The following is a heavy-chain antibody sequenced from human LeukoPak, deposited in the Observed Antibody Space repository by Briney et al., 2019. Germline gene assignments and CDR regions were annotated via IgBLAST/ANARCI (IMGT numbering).Heavy chain of an antibody. CDR1: GYSISSGYY. D-gene: IGHD6-19*01. CDR3: ARQGGIAVAGT. J-gene: IGHJ4*02. V-gene: IGHV4-38-2*01. CDR2: IYHSGST. Sequence: SXTLXLTCAVSGYSISSGYYWGWIRPPPGKGLEWIGSIYHSGSTYYNPSLKRRVTISVDTSKNQFSLKLSSVTAADTAVYYCARQGGIAVAGTWGQGTLVTVSS.